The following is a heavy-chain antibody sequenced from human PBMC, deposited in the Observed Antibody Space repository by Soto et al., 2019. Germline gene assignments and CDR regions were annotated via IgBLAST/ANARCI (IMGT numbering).Heavy chain of an antibody. D-gene: IGHD2-8*01. Sequence: GSLRLSCAASGLSVNSNFMSWVRQAPGRGLEWVSIIHAGGNTFYRDSVKGRFIISRDSSKNTLYLDMHSLRVEDTAVYFCARERVLKNPYYYYYYGMDVWGQGTTVTVSS. CDR1: GLSVNSNF. J-gene: IGHJ6*02. CDR3: ARERVLKNPYYYYYYGMDV. V-gene: IGHV3-53*01. CDR2: IHAGGNT.